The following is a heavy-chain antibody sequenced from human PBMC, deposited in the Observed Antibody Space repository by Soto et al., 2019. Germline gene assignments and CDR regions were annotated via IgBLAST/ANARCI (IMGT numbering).Heavy chain of an antibody. J-gene: IGHJ5*02. CDR1: GVTFSSYT. CDR2: IIPILGIA. D-gene: IGHD3-22*01. CDR3: ARGRYYYDSSGYYNWFDP. Sequence: SVKVSCKASGVTFSSYTISWVRQAPGQGLEWMGRIIPILGIANYAQKLQGRVTITADKSTSTAYMELSSLRSEDTAVYYCARGRYYYDSSGYYNWFDPWGQGTLVTVSS. V-gene: IGHV1-69*02.